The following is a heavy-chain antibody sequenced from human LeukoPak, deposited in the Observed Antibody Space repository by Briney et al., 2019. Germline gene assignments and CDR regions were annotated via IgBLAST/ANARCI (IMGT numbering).Heavy chain of an antibody. Sequence: PGGSLRLSCAASGFTFSSYAMGWVRQAPGKGLDWVSAISGSGGSTYNVDSVKGRFTISRDNSKNTLYLQMNSLRAEDTAVYYCAKDLSCTSIGCHGGFDYWGQGTLVTVSS. CDR1: GFTFSSYA. D-gene: IGHD2-2*01. CDR3: AKDLSCTSIGCHGGFDY. V-gene: IGHV3-23*01. J-gene: IGHJ4*02. CDR2: ISGSGGST.